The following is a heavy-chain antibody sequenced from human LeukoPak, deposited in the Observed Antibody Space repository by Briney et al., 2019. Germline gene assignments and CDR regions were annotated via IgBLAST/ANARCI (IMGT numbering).Heavy chain of an antibody. V-gene: IGHV3-23*01. CDR1: GFAFSSHA. J-gene: IGHJ4*02. CDR2: ITDSGGNR. D-gene: IGHD6-19*01. Sequence: PGGSLRLPCAASGFAFSSHAMSWVRQAPGKGLEWVSAITDSGGNRQYTDSVKGRFTISRDNSKNTLYLQMDSLRADDTAVYYCAKSSRYGTGWYGKIDYWGQGTLVTVSS. CDR3: AKSSRYGTGWYGKIDY.